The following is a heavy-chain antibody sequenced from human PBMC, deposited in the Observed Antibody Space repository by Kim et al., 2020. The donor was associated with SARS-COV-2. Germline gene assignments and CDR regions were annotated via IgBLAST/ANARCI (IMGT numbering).Heavy chain of an antibody. CDR3: ARYPTIAAAGFNWFDP. D-gene: IGHD6-13*01. J-gene: IGHJ5*02. Sequence: SVKGRFTISRDNAKNSLYQQMTSLRAEDTAVYYCARYPTIAAAGFNWFDPWGQGTLVTVSS. V-gene: IGHV3-11*04.